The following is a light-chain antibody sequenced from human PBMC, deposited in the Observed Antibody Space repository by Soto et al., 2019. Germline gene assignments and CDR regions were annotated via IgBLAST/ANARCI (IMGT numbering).Light chain of an antibody. J-gene: IGKJ5*01. CDR1: QGIDTY. CDR3: QHYNGYTQS. V-gene: IGKV1-16*01. CDR2: AAS. Sequence: DIQMTQSPSSLYASVGDRVTITCRASQGIDTYLAWFQQKPGKAPKTLIYAASSLHSGVPSRFNGSGCGTNFTLPISSLQPEDFATYYCQHYNGYTQSFGEWTRLDI.